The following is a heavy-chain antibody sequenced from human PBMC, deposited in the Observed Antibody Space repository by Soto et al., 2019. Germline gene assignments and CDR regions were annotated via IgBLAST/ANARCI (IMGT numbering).Heavy chain of an antibody. CDR1: CVSINSGDYY. CDR2: IFHSGST. D-gene: IGHD3-10*01. J-gene: IGHJ6*02. V-gene: IGHV4-30-4*01. CDR3: ARDRYYGSGTYYNFYSGMDV. Sequence: SETLSLTCTVSCVSINSGDYYWTWVRQPPGKGLEWIGNIFHSGSTYYTPSLQSRVTISLDTSKNHFSLKLSSVTPADTAVYYCARDRYYGSGTYYNFYSGMDVWGQGTTVTVSS.